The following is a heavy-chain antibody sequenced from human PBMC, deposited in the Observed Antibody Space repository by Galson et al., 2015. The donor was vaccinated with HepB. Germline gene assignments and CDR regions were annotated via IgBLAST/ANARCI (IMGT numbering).Heavy chain of an antibody. V-gene: IGHV3-48*01. J-gene: IGHJ6*02. CDR2: ISSSSSTI. D-gene: IGHD2-15*01. Sequence: SLRLSCAASRFTLSRYSMSWVRQAPGKGLEWVSYISSSSSTIYYADSVKGRFTISRDNAKNSLYLQMNSLRVEDTAVYYCARDCSGGTCYSGGYNYYYGMDVWGQGTTVTVSS. CDR1: RFTLSRYS. CDR3: ARDCSGGTCYSGGYNYYYGMDV.